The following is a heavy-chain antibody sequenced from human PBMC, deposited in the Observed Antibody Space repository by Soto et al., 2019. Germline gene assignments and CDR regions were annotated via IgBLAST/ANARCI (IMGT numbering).Heavy chain of an antibody. D-gene: IGHD2-2*02. CDR3: ARYKLVYCSSTCRYTSVMDV. Sequence: GASVKVSCKASGGTFSSYAISWVRQAPGQGLEWMGGIIPIFGTANYAQKFQGRVTITADESTSTAYMELSSLGSEDTAVYYCARYKLVYCSSTCRYTSVMDVWGQGTTVTVSS. CDR2: IIPIFGTA. J-gene: IGHJ6*02. V-gene: IGHV1-69*13. CDR1: GGTFSSYA.